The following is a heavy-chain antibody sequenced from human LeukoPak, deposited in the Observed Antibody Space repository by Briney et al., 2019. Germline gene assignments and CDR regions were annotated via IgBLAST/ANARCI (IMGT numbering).Heavy chain of an antibody. V-gene: IGHV4-34*01. CDR1: GGSFSGYY. J-gene: IGHJ5*02. D-gene: IGHD2-2*01. CDR3: ATSKDYCSSTSCFYNWFDP. Sequence: PSETLSPTCAVYGGSFSGYYWSWIRQPPGKGLEWIGEINHSGSTNYNPSLKSRVTISVDTSKNQFSLKLSSVTAADTAVYYCATSKDYCSSTSCFYNWFDPWGQGTLVTVSS. CDR2: INHSGST.